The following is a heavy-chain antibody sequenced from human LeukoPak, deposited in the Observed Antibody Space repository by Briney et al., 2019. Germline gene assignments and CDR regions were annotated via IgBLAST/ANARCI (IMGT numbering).Heavy chain of an antibody. CDR2: INPNSGGT. V-gene: IGHV1-2*02. CDR1: GYTFTGYY. D-gene: IGHD2-15*01. CDR3: ARDLVPDKYWSGPAYFDY. Sequence: ALVKVSCKASGYTFTGYYMHWVRQAPGQGLEWMGWINPNSGGTNYAQKFQGRVTMTRDTSISTAYMELSRLRSDDTAVYYCARDLVPDKYWSGPAYFDYWGQGTLVTVSS. J-gene: IGHJ4*02.